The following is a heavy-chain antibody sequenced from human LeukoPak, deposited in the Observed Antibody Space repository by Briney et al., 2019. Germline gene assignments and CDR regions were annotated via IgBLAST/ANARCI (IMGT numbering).Heavy chain of an antibody. CDR3: AREYYDFWSVSLGSFDY. Sequence: SETLSLTCTVSGGSISSYYWSWIRQPAGKGREWIGRIYTSGSTNYNPSLKSRVTMSVDTSKNQFSLKLSSVTAADTAVYYCAREYYDFWSVSLGSFDYWGQGTLVTVSS. V-gene: IGHV4-4*07. CDR2: IYTSGST. J-gene: IGHJ4*02. D-gene: IGHD3-3*01. CDR1: GGSISSYY.